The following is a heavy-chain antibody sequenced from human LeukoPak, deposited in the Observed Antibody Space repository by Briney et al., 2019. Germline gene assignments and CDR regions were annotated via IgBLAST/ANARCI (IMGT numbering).Heavy chain of an antibody. CDR2: IIPILGIA. V-gene: IGHV1-69*04. CDR1: GGTFSSYT. Sequence: SVQVSCKASGGTFSSYTISWVRQAPGQGLEWMGRIIPILGIANYAQKFQGRVTITADKSTSTAYMELSSLRSEDTAVHYCAREGGAGQGFDYWGQGTLVTVSS. CDR3: AREGGAGQGFDY. J-gene: IGHJ4*02.